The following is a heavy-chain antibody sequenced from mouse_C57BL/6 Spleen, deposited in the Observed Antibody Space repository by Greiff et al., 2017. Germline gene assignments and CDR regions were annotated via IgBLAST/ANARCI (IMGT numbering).Heavy chain of an antibody. Sequence: VQLKQSGPELVKPGASVKIPCKASGYTFTDYNMDWVKQSHGKSLEWIGDINPNNGGTIYNQKFKGKATLTVDKSSSTAYMELRSLTSEDTAVYYCARGTDGYYGDYAMDYWGQGTSVTVSS. J-gene: IGHJ4*01. CDR3: ARGTDGYYGDYAMDY. V-gene: IGHV1-18*01. CDR2: INPNNGGT. CDR1: GYTFTDYN. D-gene: IGHD2-3*01.